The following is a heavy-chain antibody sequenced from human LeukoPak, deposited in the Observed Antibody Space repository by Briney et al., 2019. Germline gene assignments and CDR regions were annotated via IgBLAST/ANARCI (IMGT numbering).Heavy chain of an antibody. CDR1: GGSVSSGSYY. J-gene: IGHJ6*03. Sequence: PSQTLSLTCTVSGGSVSSGSYYWSWIRQPAGKGLEWIGRIYTSGSTNYNPSLKSRVTISVDTSKNQFSLKLSSVTAADTAVYYCARAVVVPAASLYYYYYYMDVWGKGTTVTVSS. D-gene: IGHD2-2*01. CDR3: ARAVVVPAASLYYYYYYMDV. V-gene: IGHV4-61*02. CDR2: IYTSGST.